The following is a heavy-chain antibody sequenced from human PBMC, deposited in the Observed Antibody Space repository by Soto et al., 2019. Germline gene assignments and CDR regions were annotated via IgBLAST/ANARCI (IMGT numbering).Heavy chain of an antibody. J-gene: IGHJ4*02. V-gene: IGHV3-33*01. D-gene: IGHD1-26*01. Sequence: QVQLVESGGGVVQPGRSLRLSCAASGFTFSSYAMHWVRQAPGKGLEWVAVIWYDGSNKYYADSVKGRFTISRDNSKNTLYLQMNSLRAEDTAVYYCARDHTLHTTYSGSYGIDYWGQGTLVTVSS. CDR1: GFTFSSYA. CDR2: IWYDGSNK. CDR3: ARDHTLHTTYSGSYGIDY.